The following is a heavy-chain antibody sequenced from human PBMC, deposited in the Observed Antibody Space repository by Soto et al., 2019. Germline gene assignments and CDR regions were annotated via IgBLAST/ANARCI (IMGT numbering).Heavy chain of an antibody. CDR3: AIADYGDDDY. Sequence: QLQLGQSGAEAKKPGASVKVSCKASGYTFPTSTISWVRQAPGQGLEWMGWIKAYSGNTNYAQKLQGRVTMTTDTSTNTAYMEVRSLTTGDTAIYYCAIADYGDDDYWGQGTLVTVSS. V-gene: IGHV1-18*01. CDR1: GYTFPTST. CDR2: IKAYSGNT. D-gene: IGHD4-17*01. J-gene: IGHJ4*02.